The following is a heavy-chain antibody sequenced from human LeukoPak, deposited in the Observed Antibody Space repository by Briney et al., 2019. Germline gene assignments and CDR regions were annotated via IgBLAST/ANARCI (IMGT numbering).Heavy chain of an antibody. J-gene: IGHJ3*02. D-gene: IGHD1-26*01. CDR1: GYTLTELS. V-gene: IGHV1-24*01. CDR2: FDPEDGET. Sequence: ASVKVSCQVSGYTLTELSMHWVRQAPGKGLEWMGGFDPEDGETIYAQKFQGRVTMTEDTSTDTAYMELSSLRSEDTAVYYCATDTGSGSYVLGFRVAFDIWGQGTMVTVSS. CDR3: ATDTGSGSYVLGFRVAFDI.